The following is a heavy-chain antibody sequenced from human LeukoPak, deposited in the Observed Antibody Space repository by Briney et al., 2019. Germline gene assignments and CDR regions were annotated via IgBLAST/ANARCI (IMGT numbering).Heavy chain of an antibody. J-gene: IGHJ6*02. D-gene: IGHD2-15*01. Sequence: PSGTLSLTCAVSGGSISSSKWWRWVRQAPGKGLEWIGEIYHGGNTNYNPSLKSRVTISVDTSKNHFSLKVRSVTAADTAVYYCARGHGGLGGMDVWGQGTTVTVSS. V-gene: IGHV4-4*02. CDR1: GGSISSSKW. CDR3: ARGHGGLGGMDV. CDR2: IYHGGNT.